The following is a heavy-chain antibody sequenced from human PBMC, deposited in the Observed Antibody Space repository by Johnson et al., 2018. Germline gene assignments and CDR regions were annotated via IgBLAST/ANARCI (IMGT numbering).Heavy chain of an antibody. V-gene: IGHV3-15*01. CDR2: IKSKSDGGAT. Sequence: VQLVQSGGGLVKPGGSLRLSCAASGFTFSDAWMNWVRQAPGKGLEWVGRIKSKSDGGATHFGAPVKDRFSISRDDSKNTVFLQMNSLKRAATGVYYCTTDLYYDRGRVDHWGQGTLVTVSA. D-gene: IGHD3-22*01. CDR3: TTDLYYDRGRVDH. J-gene: IGHJ4*02. CDR1: GFTFSDAW.